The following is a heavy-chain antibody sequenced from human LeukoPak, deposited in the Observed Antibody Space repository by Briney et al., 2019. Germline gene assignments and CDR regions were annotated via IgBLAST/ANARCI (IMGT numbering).Heavy chain of an antibody. CDR2: ISGSGGTT. J-gene: IGHJ4*02. V-gene: IGHV3-23*01. CDR3: AKVLGRSGWQTDY. D-gene: IGHD6-19*01. CDR1: GFTFSSYS. Sequence: GGSLRLSCAAPGFTFSSYSMNWVRQAPGKGLEWVSAISGSGGTTYYADSVKGRFTISRDNSKNTLYLQMDSLRAEDTAVYYCAKVLGRSGWQTDYWGQGTLVSVSS.